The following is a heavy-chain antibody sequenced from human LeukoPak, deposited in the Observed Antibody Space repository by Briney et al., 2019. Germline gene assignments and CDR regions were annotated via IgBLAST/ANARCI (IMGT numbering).Heavy chain of an antibody. CDR3: ARSESRVPAAILGY. V-gene: IGHV4-39*01. CDR1: GGSISSSSYY. D-gene: IGHD2-2*01. CDR2: IYYSGST. J-gene: IGHJ4*02. Sequence: PSETLSLTCTVSGGSISSSSYYWGWIRQPPGKGLEWIGSIYYSGSTYYNPSLKSRVTISVDTSKNQFSLKLSSVTAADTAVYYCARSESRVPAAILGYWGQGTLVTVSS.